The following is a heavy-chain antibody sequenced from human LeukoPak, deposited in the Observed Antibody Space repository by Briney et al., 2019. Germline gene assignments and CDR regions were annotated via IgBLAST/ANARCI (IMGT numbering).Heavy chain of an antibody. D-gene: IGHD5-18*01. V-gene: IGHV3-64D*06. J-gene: IGHJ4*02. CDR2: ISSNGFST. CDR3: LKDRGDYNYGLGYFDY. Sequence: PGGSLRLSCSASGFTFSSYAMHWVRQAPGKGLEYVSTISSNGFSTYYADSVKGRFTISRDNSKNTLYLQMSSLRADDTAVYYCLKDRGDYNYGLGYFDYWGQGTLVTVSS. CDR1: GFTFSSYA.